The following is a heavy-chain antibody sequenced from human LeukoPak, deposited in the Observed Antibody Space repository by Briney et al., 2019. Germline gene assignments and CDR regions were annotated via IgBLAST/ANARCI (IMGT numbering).Heavy chain of an antibody. CDR1: GFTFSSYS. Sequence: VGSLRLSCAASGFTFSSYSMNWVRQAPGKGLEWVSSISSSSSYIYYADSVKGRFTISRDNAKNSLYLQMNSLRAEDTAVYYCARYSAVWLGESDYWGQGTLVTVSS. V-gene: IGHV3-21*01. CDR2: ISSSSSYI. D-gene: IGHD3-10*01. CDR3: ARYSAVWLGESDY. J-gene: IGHJ4*02.